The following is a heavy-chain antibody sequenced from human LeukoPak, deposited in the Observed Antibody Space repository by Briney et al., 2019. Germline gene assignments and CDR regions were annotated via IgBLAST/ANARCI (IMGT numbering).Heavy chain of an antibody. CDR1: GFTFNNYA. CDR2: ISGLGATT. V-gene: IGHV3-23*01. CDR3: AKDQRFGDLDDY. D-gene: IGHD3-10*01. J-gene: IGHJ4*02. Sequence: PGGSLRLSCAASGFTFNNYAMSWVRQAPGKGLEWVSDISGLGATTYYADSVKGRFAISRDNSKNTLYLQMSSLRAEDTAVYYCAKDQRFGDLDDYRGQGTLVTVSS.